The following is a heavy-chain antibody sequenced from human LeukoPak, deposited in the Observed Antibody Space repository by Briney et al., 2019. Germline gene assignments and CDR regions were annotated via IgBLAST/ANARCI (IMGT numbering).Heavy chain of an antibody. D-gene: IGHD2-2*01. Sequence: GGSLRLSCVSSGFTFNSYWMMWVRQAPGKGLEWVATIEKDGSQEYYVDSVKGRFTISRDNAKNTLYLQMNSLRAEDTAVYYCAKDPRDIVVVPARNYYYYMDVWGKGTTVTVSS. CDR1: GFTFNSYW. CDR2: IEKDGSQE. J-gene: IGHJ6*03. V-gene: IGHV3-7*01. CDR3: AKDPRDIVVVPARNYYYYMDV.